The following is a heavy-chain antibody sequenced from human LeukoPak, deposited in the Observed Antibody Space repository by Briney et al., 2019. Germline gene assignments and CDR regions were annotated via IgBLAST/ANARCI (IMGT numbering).Heavy chain of an antibody. J-gene: IGHJ4*02. CDR3: ARIPPYSSGWYYFDY. CDR2: IDWDDDK. CDR1: GFSLRTVGMR. D-gene: IGHD6-19*01. Sequence: SGPALVKSTQTLTLTCTFSGFSLRTVGMRVSWIRQPPGKALEWLARIDWDDDKFYSTSLKTRLSISKDTSKNHVVLTMTNMDPVDTATYYCARIPPYSSGWYYFDYWGQGTLVTVSS. V-gene: IGHV2-70*04.